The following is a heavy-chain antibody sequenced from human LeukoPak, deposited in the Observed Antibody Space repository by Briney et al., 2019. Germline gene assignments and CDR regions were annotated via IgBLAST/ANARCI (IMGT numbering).Heavy chain of an antibody. Sequence: GGSLRLSCAASGFTFNSYDMHWVRQTIGKGLEWVSGIGTAGETYYAGSVKGRSTNSRENAKNSLYLQMNSLRAEDTAVYYCARSRTDTYYGMDVWGQGTTVTVSS. CDR1: GFTFNSYD. V-gene: IGHV3-13*01. J-gene: IGHJ6*02. CDR3: ARSRTDTYYGMDV. CDR2: IGTAGET. D-gene: IGHD3/OR15-3a*01.